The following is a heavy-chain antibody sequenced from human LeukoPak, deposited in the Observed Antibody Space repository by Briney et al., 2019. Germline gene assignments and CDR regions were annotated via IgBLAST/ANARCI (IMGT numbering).Heavy chain of an antibody. CDR3: ARPTDGYCTSTSCYNQYFDN. CDR2: ISPGDSDV. CDR1: GYTFTNYW. J-gene: IGHJ4*02. V-gene: IGHV5-51*01. Sequence: GESLKISCKASGYTFTNYWIAWLRQMPGKGLEWMGIISPGDSDVRYSPSFQGLVTISVDKYITTAYLHWSSMKASDSAMYYCARPTDGYCTSTSCYNQYFDNWGQGTLVTVSS. D-gene: IGHD2-2*02.